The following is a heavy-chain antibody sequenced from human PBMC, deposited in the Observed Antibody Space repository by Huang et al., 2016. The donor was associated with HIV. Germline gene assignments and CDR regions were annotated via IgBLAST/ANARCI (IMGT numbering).Heavy chain of an antibody. CDR3: GRDRTNFYDSSGYLGDIDY. D-gene: IGHD3-22*01. CDR2: INREGNEK. V-gene: IGHV3-7*01. CDR1: GFIFTKYW. Sequence: EVQVMESGGGSVQPGGSLRLSCAASGFIFTKYWMTWVRQGQGKGLGWGASINREGNEKYDVDSVKGSFTISRDNTKNSVHVQMNSLRGEDTAVYYCGRDRTNFYDSSGYLGDIDYWGLGTLVTVSS. J-gene: IGHJ4*02.